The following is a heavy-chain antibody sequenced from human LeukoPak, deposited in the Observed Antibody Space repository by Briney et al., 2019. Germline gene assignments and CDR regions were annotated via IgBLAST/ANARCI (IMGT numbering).Heavy chain of an antibody. D-gene: IGHD6-19*01. CDR1: GGSISSYY. Sequence: PSETLSLTCTVSGGSISSYYWSWIRQPPGKGLEWIGYIYYSGSTNYNPSPKSRVTISVDTSKNQFSLKLSSVTAADTAVYYCARAVAVFGTYYYMDVWGKGTTVTVSS. J-gene: IGHJ6*03. CDR2: IYYSGST. V-gene: IGHV4-59*01. CDR3: ARAVAVFGTYYYMDV.